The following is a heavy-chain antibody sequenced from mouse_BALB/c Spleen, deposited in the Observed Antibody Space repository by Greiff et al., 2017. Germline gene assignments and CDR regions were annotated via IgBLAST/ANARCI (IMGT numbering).Heavy chain of an antibody. Sequence: EVQRVESGGGLVKPGGSLKLSCAASGFTFSSYALSWVRQSPEKRLEWVAEISSGGSYTYYPDTVTGRFTISRDNAKNTLYLEMSSLRSEDTAMYYCARDRHDRAMDYWGQGTSVTVSS. V-gene: IGHV5-9-4*01. CDR3: ARDRHDRAMDY. CDR1: GFTFSSYA. CDR2: ISSGGSYT. D-gene: IGHD2-12*01. J-gene: IGHJ4*01.